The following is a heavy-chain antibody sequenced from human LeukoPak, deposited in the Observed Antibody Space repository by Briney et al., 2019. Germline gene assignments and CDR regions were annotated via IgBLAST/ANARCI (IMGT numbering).Heavy chain of an antibody. V-gene: IGHV3-11*01. J-gene: IGHJ4*02. D-gene: IGHD3-10*01. CDR1: GVTFEDYY. Sequence: GGSLRLSCTGSGVTFEDYYLSWIRQAPGKGLEWISYVSSTGGDKFYADPVKGRFTISRDNARNSLYMEMNDLIAEDTAFYYCARGENGSFDHWGQGTPVIVSS. CDR2: VSSTGGDK. CDR3: ARGENGSFDH.